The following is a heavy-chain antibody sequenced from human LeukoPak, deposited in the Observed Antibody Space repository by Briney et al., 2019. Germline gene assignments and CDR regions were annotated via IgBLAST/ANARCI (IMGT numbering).Heavy chain of an antibody. CDR1: GFTFSNYG. J-gene: IGHJ6*03. V-gene: IGHV3-30*18. CDR3: AKDPTHWRVVGGYYYYMDV. D-gene: IGHD2-21*01. Sequence: PGGSLRLSCAASGFTFSNYGIHWVRQAPGKGLEWVAVISYDGSNKYADSVKGRFTISRDNSKNTLYLQMNSLRAEDTAVYYCAKDPTHWRVVGGYYYYMDVWGKGTTVTISS. CDR2: ISYDGSNK.